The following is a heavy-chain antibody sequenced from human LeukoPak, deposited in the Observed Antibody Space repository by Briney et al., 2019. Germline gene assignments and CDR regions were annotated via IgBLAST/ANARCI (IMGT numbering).Heavy chain of an antibody. D-gene: IGHD1-26*01. CDR1: GFTFSSYA. CDR3: AKSLLTTASGTGRAFDI. V-gene: IGHV3-23*01. CDR2: ISGSGGST. Sequence: GGSLRLSCAASGFTFSSYAMSWVRQAPGKGLEWVSAISGSGGSTYYADSVKGRFTISRDNSKGTLFLRMSSLRAEDTALYYCAKSLLTTASGTGRAFDIWGQGTMVTVSS. J-gene: IGHJ3*02.